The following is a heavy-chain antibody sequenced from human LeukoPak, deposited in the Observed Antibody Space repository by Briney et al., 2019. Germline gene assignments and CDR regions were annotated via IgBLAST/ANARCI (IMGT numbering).Heavy chain of an antibody. Sequence: GGSLRLSCAASGFTFSSYSMNWVRQAPGKGLEWVSSISSSSSYIYYADSVKGRFTISRDNAKNSLYLQMNSLRAEDTAVYYCARAHSAMTTVTIPPKLWGQGTLVTVSS. J-gene: IGHJ4*02. CDR2: ISSSSSYI. V-gene: IGHV3-21*01. CDR1: GFTFSSYS. CDR3: ARAHSAMTTVTIPPKL. D-gene: IGHD4-11*01.